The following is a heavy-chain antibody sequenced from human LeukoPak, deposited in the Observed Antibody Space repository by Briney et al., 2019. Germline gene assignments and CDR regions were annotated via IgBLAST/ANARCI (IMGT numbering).Heavy chain of an antibody. CDR2: INHSGST. Sequence: SETLSLTFAVYGGSFSGYYWSWIRQPPGKGLEWIGEINHSGSTNYNPSLKSRVTISVDTSKNQFSLKLSSVTAADTAVYYCARVGPWRKKFDYWGQGTLVTVSS. CDR3: ARVGPWRKKFDY. D-gene: IGHD1-14*01. J-gene: IGHJ4*02. CDR1: GGSFSGYY. V-gene: IGHV4-34*01.